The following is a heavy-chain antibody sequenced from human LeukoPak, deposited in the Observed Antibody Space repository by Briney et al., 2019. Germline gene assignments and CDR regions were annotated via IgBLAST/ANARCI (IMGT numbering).Heavy chain of an antibody. D-gene: IGHD4-17*01. Sequence: GGSLRLSCAASGFSFSSYGMYWVRQAPGKGLEWVAFIRYDGSDKYYADSVKGRFTISRDNSKNTLFLEMNSLRAEDTALYYCAKDLSGFQRYGDYWGQGTLVTVSS. CDR1: GFSFSSYG. CDR2: IRYDGSDK. V-gene: IGHV3-30*02. CDR3: AKDLSGFQRYGDY. J-gene: IGHJ4*02.